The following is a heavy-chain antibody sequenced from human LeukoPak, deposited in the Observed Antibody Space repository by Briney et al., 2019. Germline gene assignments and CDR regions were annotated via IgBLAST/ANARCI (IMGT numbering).Heavy chain of an antibody. D-gene: IGHD6-13*01. J-gene: IGHJ5*02. CDR1: GGTFSSYA. CDR3: ARKSAAAVPFDP. CDR2: IIPIFGTA. V-gene: IGHV1-69*06. Sequence: GASVKVSCKASGGTFSSYAISWVRQAPGQGLEWMGGIIPIFGTANYAQKFQGRVTITADKSTSTAYMELSSLRSEDTAVYYCARKSAAAVPFDPWGQGTLVTVSS.